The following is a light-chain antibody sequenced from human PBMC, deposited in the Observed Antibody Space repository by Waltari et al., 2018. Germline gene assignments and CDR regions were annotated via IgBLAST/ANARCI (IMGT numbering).Light chain of an antibody. CDR1: SSHIGSTY. Sequence: QSVLTQPPSASGTPGQRVTISCSGRSSHIGSTYVYWYQQLPGTAPKLLIYRNNQRPSGVPDRFSGSKSGPSASLAISGLRSEDEADYYCAAWDDSLSGPVFGGGTKLTVL. CDR3: AAWDDSLSGPV. V-gene: IGLV1-47*01. CDR2: RNN. J-gene: IGLJ3*02.